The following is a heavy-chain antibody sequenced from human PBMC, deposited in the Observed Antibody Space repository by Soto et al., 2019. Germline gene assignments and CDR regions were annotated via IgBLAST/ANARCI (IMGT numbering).Heavy chain of an antibody. D-gene: IGHD1-1*01. V-gene: IGHV3-23*01. J-gene: IGHJ2*01. Sequence: SLRLSCAASGFPFNTYAMNWVRQAPGKGLEWVSVISGSGDDTYYADTVKGRFTISRDNSKNTLFLQMDSLRPEDTAIYYCAKGGTTGTTNPHFWYFDLWGRGTLVTVSS. CDR2: ISGSGDDT. CDR1: GFPFNTYA. CDR3: AKGGTTGTTNPHFWYFDL.